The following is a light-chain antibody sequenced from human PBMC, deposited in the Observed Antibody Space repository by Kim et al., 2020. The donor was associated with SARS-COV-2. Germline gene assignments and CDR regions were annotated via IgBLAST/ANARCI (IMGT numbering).Light chain of an antibody. CDR1: QGIRNS. V-gene: IGKV1-16*02. J-gene: IGKJ1*01. Sequence: SLSSSVRDRVTITCRASQGIRNSLVWFHQKPGKAPKSLIYAASSLQSGVPSKFSGCGSGTDFTLTISGLQPEDFGIYYCQQYNLTFGQGTKVDIK. CDR3: QQYNLT. CDR2: AAS.